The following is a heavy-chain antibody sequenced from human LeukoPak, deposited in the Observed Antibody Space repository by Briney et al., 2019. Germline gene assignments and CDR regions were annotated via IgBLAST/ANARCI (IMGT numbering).Heavy chain of an antibody. CDR2: IYYSGST. V-gene: IGHV4-59*01. CDR1: GGSISSYY. D-gene: IGHD1-1*01. J-gene: IGHJ5*02. Sequence: SETLSLTCTVPGGSISSYYWSWIRQPPGKGLEWIGYIYYSGSTNYNPSLKSRVTISVDTSKNQFSLKLSSVTAADTAVYYCARKLERRSGNWFDPWGQGTLVTVSS. CDR3: ARKLERRSGNWFDP.